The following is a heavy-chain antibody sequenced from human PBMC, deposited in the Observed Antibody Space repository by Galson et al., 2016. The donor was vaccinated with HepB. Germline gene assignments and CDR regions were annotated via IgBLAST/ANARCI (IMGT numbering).Heavy chain of an antibody. V-gene: IGHV3-74*01. CDR1: GFTFSSYW. D-gene: IGHD2-2*01. CDR2: INSDGSST. Sequence: SLRLSCAASGFTFSSYWMHWVRQAPGEGLVWVSRINSDGSSTRYADSVKGRFTISRDNAKNTLYLQMNSLRAEDTAVYYCAREAGDCSSNSCYGIAEAGELPDWGHGTLLTVSP. J-gene: IGHJ4*01. CDR3: AREAGDCSSNSCYGIAEAGELPD.